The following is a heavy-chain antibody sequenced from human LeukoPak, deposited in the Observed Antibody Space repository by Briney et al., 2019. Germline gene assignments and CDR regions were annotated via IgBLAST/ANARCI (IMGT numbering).Heavy chain of an antibody. CDR3: ASARPTSSWTAFDI. CDR2: IDSGSGNI. Sequence: GGSLRLSCAASGFTFSSHSMNWVRQAPGKGLEWVSYIDSGSGNIYYRDSVKGRFTISRDNSKNTLYLQMNSLRAEDTAVYYCASARPTSSWTAFDIWGQGTMVTVSS. J-gene: IGHJ3*02. V-gene: IGHV3-48*01. D-gene: IGHD6-13*01. CDR1: GFTFSSHS.